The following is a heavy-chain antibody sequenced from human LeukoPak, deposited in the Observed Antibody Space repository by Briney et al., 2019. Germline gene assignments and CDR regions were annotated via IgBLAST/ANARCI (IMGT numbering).Heavy chain of an antibody. D-gene: IGHD6-19*01. V-gene: IGHV4-4*07. CDR3: ARDGSGGLLDYYYGMDV. CDR1: GGSISSYY. J-gene: IGHJ6*02. Sequence: SETLSLTCTVSGGSISSYYRSWIRQPAGKGLEWIGRIYTSGSTNYNPSLKSRVTMSVDTSKNQFSLKLSSVTAADTAVYYCARDGSGGLLDYYYGMDVWGQGTTVTVSS. CDR2: IYTSGST.